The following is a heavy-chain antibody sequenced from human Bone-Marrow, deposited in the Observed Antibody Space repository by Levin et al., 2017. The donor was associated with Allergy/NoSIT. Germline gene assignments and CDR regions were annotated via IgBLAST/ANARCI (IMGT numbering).Heavy chain of an antibody. D-gene: IGHD4-17*01. CDR3: ARARGEVNDYEEYGPPPIKYFFDF. V-gene: IGHV4-31*03. Sequence: MSSETLSLTCTVSGGSINSGGHYWSWIRHHPEKGLEWIGNIYYIGNPSYNPSLKSRAFISDDTSKNQFSLNLSSVTAADTAVYYCARARGEVNDYEEYGPPPIKYFFDFWGPGKLVIVSS. CDR1: GGSINSGGHY. J-gene: IGHJ4*02. CDR2: IYYIGNP.